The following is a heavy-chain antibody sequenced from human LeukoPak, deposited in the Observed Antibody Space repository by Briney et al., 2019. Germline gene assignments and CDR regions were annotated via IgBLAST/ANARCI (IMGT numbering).Heavy chain of an antibody. CDR2: IYYSGST. V-gene: IGHV4-61*05. D-gene: IGHD4-17*01. CDR3: ARRLDGDFDY. Sequence: SETLSLTCTVSGGSISSSSYYWGWIRQPPGKGLEWIGYIYYSGSTNYNPSLKSRVTISVDTSKNQFSLKLSSVTAADTAVYYCARRLDGDFDYWGQGTLVTVSS. CDR1: GGSISSSSYY. J-gene: IGHJ4*02.